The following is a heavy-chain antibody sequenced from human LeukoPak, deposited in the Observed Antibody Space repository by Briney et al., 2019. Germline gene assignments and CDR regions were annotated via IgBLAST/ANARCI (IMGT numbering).Heavy chain of an antibody. CDR3: ARDQSRSSGPLWFGDHPSDAFDI. CDR1: GFAFSSYS. J-gene: IGHJ3*02. V-gene: IGHV3-21*01. D-gene: IGHD3-10*01. Sequence: KSGGSLRLSCAASGFAFSSYSMNWVRQAPGKGLEWVSSISSSSSYIYYADSVKGRFTISRDNAKNSLYLQMNSLRAEDTAVYYCARDQSRSSGPLWFGDHPSDAFDIWGQGTMVTVSS. CDR2: ISSSSSYI.